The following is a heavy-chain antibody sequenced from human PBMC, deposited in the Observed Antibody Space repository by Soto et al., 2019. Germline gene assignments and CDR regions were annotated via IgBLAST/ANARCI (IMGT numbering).Heavy chain of an antibody. CDR2: IWYDGSNK. J-gene: IGHJ6*03. V-gene: IGHV3-33*01. Sequence: QVQLVESGGGVVQPGRSLRLSCAASGFTFSSYGMHWVRQAPGKGLEWVAVIWYDGSNKYYADSVKGRFTISRDNSKNTLYLQMNSLRAEETAVYYCAREFSLYYMDVWGKGPTVTVSS. CDR1: GFTFSSYG. CDR3: AREFSLYYMDV.